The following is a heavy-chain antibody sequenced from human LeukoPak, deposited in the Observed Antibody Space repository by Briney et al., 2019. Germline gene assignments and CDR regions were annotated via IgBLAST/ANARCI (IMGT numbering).Heavy chain of an antibody. Sequence: TSSETLSLTCTVSGGSISSSSYYWGWIRQPPGKGLEWIGSIYYSGSTYYNPSLKSRVTISADTSKNQFSLKLSSVTAADTAVYYCARQVTGSRLPNYFDYWGQGTLVTVSS. CDR2: IYYSGST. CDR3: ARQVTGSRLPNYFDY. D-gene: IGHD1-14*01. V-gene: IGHV4-39*01. J-gene: IGHJ4*02. CDR1: GGSISSSSYY.